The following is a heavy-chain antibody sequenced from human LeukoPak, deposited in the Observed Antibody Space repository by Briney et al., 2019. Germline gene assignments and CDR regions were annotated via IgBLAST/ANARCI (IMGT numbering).Heavy chain of an antibody. CDR1: GDSIISYY. J-gene: IGHJ4*02. Sequence: SETLSLTCSVSGDSIISYYWNLLRQSPGKGLEWIGNIHHFGRTEYNSSLRSRVTMFLDSSKNQFSLKLTSVTPTDTAVYYCARGLLTPPGLVPFNYWGQGILVTVSS. CDR3: ARGLLTPPGLVPFNY. D-gene: IGHD2-21*01. V-gene: IGHV4-59*01. CDR2: IHHFGRT.